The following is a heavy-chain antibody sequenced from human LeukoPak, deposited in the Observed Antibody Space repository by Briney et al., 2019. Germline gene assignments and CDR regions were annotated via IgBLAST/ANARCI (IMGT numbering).Heavy chain of an antibody. CDR3: ARETTYYYDSSGYSFPVDP. CDR1: GFTFSSYA. Sequence: PGGSLRLSCAASGFTFSSYAMSWVRQAPGKGLEWVSAISGSGGSTYYADSVKGRFTISRDNAKNSLYLQMNSLRAEDTAVYYCARETTYYYDSSGYSFPVDPWGQGTLVTVSS. J-gene: IGHJ5*02. CDR2: ISGSGGST. D-gene: IGHD3-22*01. V-gene: IGHV3-23*01.